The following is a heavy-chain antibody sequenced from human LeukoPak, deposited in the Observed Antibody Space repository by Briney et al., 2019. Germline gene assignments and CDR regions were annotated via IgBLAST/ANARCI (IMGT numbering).Heavy chain of an antibody. CDR1: GGSISSYY. CDR3: ARAGLRGTLVGFDY. CDR2: IYYSGST. D-gene: IGHD3-10*01. V-gene: IGHV4-59*01. J-gene: IGHJ4*02. Sequence: KPSETLSLTCTVSGGSISSYYWSRIRQPPGKGLEWIGYIYYSGSTNYNPSLKSRVTISVDTSKNQFSLKLSSVTAADTAVYYCARAGLRGTLVGFDYWGQGTLVTVSS.